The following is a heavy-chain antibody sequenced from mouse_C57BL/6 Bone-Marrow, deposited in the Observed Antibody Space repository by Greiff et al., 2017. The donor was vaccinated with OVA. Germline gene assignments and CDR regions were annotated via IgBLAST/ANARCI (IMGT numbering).Heavy chain of an antibody. Sequence: QVHVKQPGAELVRPGTSVKLSCKASGYTFTSYWMHWVKQRPGQGLEWIGVIDPSDSYTNYNQKFKGKATLTVDTSSSTAYMQLSSLTSEDSAVYYCAIRDYGPFAYWGQGTLVTVSA. CDR3: AIRDYGPFAY. J-gene: IGHJ3*01. V-gene: IGHV1-59*01. CDR1: GYTFTSYW. D-gene: IGHD2-4*01. CDR2: IDPSDSYT.